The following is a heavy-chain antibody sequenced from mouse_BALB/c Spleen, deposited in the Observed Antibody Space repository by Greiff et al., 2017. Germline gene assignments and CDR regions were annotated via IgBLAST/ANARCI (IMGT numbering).Heavy chain of an antibody. Sequence: EVQLVESGGGLVQPGGSRKLSCAASGFTFSSFGMHWVRQAPEKGLEWVAYISSGSSTIYYADTVKGRFTISRDNPKNTLFLQMTSLRSEDTAMYYCAREGFITTPPFAYWGQGTLVTVSA. V-gene: IGHV5-17*02. CDR2: ISSGSSTI. J-gene: IGHJ3*01. D-gene: IGHD1-1*01. CDR1: GFTFSSFG. CDR3: AREGFITTPPFAY.